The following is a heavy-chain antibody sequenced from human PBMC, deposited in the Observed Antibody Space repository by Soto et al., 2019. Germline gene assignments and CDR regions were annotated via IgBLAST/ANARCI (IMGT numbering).Heavy chain of an antibody. CDR3: AKDLEFGGVIANFDY. V-gene: IGHV3-30*02. J-gene: IGHJ4*02. CDR2: IRYDGSNK. D-gene: IGHD3-16*02. Sequence: GGSLILSCAASGFTFSSYGMHWVRQAPGKGLEWVAVIRYDGSNKYYADSVKGRFTISRDNSKNTLYLQMNSLRAEDTAVYYCAKDLEFGGVIANFDYWGQGTLVTVSS. CDR1: GFTFSSYG.